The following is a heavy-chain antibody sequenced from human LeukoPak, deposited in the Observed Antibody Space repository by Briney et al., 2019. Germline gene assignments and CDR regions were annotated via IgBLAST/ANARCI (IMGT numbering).Heavy chain of an antibody. CDR3: ARKKAPFHIVVVPAANPPRFDP. CDR1: GFTFSSYW. Sequence: GGSLRLSCAASGFTFSSYWMSWVRQAPGKGLEWVANTKQDGSEKYYVDSVKGRFTISRDNAKNSLYLQMNSLRAEDTPVYYCARKKAPFHIVVVPAANPPRFDPWGQGTLVTVSS. J-gene: IGHJ5*02. V-gene: IGHV3-7*01. CDR2: TKQDGSEK. D-gene: IGHD2-2*01.